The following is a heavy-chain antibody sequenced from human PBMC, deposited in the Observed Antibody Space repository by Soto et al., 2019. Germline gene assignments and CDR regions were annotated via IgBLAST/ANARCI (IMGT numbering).Heavy chain of an antibody. J-gene: IGHJ4*02. CDR3: ARDRYGDYVSDY. CDR1: GFTFTSHS. CDR2: ISSSGSTI. D-gene: IGHD4-17*01. Sequence: EVQLVESGGGLVQPGGSLRLSCAASGFTFTSHSMNWVRQAPGKGLQWASYISSSGSTIYYADSVKGRFTISRDNAKNSLHLQMNSLRDEDTAVYYCARDRYGDYVSDYWGQGTLVTVSS. V-gene: IGHV3-48*02.